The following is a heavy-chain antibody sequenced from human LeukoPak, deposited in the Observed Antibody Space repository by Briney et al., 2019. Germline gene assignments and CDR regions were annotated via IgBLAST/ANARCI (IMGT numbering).Heavy chain of an antibody. CDR3: ARDDPGGYGGYPH. CDR1: GFTFSSYS. D-gene: IGHD4-17*01. V-gene: IGHV3-21*01. J-gene: IGHJ4*02. Sequence: PGGSLRLSCAASGFTFSSYSMNWVRQAPGKGLEWVSSISSSSSYIYYADSVKGRFTISRDNAKNSLYLQMNSLRAEDTAVYYCARDDPGGYGGYPHWGQGTLVTVSS. CDR2: ISSSSSYI.